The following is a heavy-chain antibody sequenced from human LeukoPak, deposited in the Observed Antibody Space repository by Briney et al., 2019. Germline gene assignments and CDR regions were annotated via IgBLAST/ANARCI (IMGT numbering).Heavy chain of an antibody. CDR1: GFTFSTYD. J-gene: IGHJ4*02. V-gene: IGHV3-21*06. CDR2: ISSSSSNI. Sequence: PGGSLRLSCAVSGFTFSTYDMNWVRQAPGKGLEWVSCISSSSSNIHYADSVKGRFTISRDNAENSMFLQMNSLRAEDTAVYYCARVGAFSVINYWGQGTLVTVSS. CDR3: ARVGAFSVINY. D-gene: IGHD3-10*01.